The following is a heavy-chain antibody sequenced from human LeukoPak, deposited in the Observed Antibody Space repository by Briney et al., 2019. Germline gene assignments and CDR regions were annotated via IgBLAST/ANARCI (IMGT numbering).Heavy chain of an antibody. CDR2: INTDGSTT. CDR3: ARSFDY. Sequence: GGSLRLSCAASGFSFNTYWMHWVRQAPGKGLVWVSRINTDGSTTYYAASVKGRFTVSRDNAKNTLYLQMNSLRAEDTAVYYCARSFDYWGQGTLVTVSS. CDR1: GFSFNTYW. V-gene: IGHV3-74*01. J-gene: IGHJ4*02.